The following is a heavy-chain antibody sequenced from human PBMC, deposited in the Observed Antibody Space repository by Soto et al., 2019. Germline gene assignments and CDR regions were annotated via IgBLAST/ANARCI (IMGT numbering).Heavy chain of an antibody. J-gene: IGHJ4*02. Sequence: WTWIRQHPGKGLEWIGYIYDSGRAYYNPSLKSRVTISVDTSKDQFSLQLSSVTAADTAVYYCARSSRSYFDLWGQGTLVNVSS. CDR3: ARSSRSYFDL. V-gene: IGHV4-31*02. CDR2: IYDSGRA.